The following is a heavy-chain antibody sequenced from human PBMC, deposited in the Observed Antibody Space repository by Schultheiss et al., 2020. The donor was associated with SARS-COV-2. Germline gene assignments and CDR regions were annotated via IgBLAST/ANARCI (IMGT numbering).Heavy chain of an antibody. CDR2: ISGNGGIR. CDR3: ATRRSGWSTNNDY. V-gene: IGHV3-23*01. J-gene: IGHJ4*02. D-gene: IGHD6-19*01. CDR1: GFTFSNNV. Sequence: GGSLRLSCAASGFTFSNNVMTWVRQAPGKGLEWVSAISGNGGIRNYADSGKGRFTISRDNSKNTLYLQMNSLRAEDTAVYYCATRRSGWSTNNDYWGQGTLVTVSS.